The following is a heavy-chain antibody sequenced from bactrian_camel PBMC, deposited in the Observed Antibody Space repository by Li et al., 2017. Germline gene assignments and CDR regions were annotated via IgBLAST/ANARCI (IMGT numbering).Heavy chain of an antibody. CDR2: IDTAGGSA. CDR1: VYMDSTYC. V-gene: IGHV3S31*01. D-gene: IGHD3*01. CDR3: AAGQGVGWCLDVIRIGAEADFDH. J-gene: IGHJ6*01. Sequence: DVQLVESGGGSVQAGGSLRLSCVVSVYMDSTYCMGWFRQAPGNERVAVAAIDTAGGSAYYAVSVEGRFTISQDNTNNTVYLQMNSLKPEDTATYYCAAGQGVGWCLDVIRIGAEADFDHWGRGTQVTVS.